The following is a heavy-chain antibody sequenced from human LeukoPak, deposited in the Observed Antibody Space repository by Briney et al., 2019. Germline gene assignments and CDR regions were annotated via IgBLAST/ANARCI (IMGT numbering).Heavy chain of an antibody. CDR3: AKLGSGYDQGYFQH. Sequence: GGSLRLSCAASGFTFSSYAMSWVREAPGGGLEWGSAISGSGGSTYYTDSQTGRFTISPDNSKNTLYLQMNSLRAEDTPVYYCAKLGSGYDQGYFQHWGQGTLVTVSS. J-gene: IGHJ1*01. CDR1: GFTFSSYA. D-gene: IGHD3-22*01. CDR2: ISGSGGST. V-gene: IGHV3-23*01.